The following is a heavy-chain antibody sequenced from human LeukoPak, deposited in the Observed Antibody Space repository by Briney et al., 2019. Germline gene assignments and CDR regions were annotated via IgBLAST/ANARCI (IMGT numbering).Heavy chain of an antibody. D-gene: IGHD2-21*02. Sequence: GGSLRLSCALSGLNIRNYWMHWVRQAPGKGLEWVSSISSSSSYIYYADSVKGRFTISRDNAKNSLYLQMNSLRAEDTAVYYCARVGGMGDYYFDYWGQGTLVTVSS. V-gene: IGHV3-21*01. CDR2: ISSSSSYI. CDR1: GLNIRNYW. J-gene: IGHJ4*02. CDR3: ARVGGMGDYYFDY.